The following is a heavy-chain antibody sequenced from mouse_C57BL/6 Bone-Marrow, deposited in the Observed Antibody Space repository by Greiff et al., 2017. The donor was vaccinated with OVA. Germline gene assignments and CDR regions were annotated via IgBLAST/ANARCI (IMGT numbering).Heavy chain of an antibody. D-gene: IGHD2-12*01. CDR1: GYTFTDYE. CDR3: TRSLYSAYAMDY. V-gene: IGHV1-15*01. Sequence: VKLQESGAELVRPGASVTLSCKASGYTFTDYEMHWVKQTPVHGLEWIGAIDPETGGTAYKQKFKGKAILTADKSSSTAYMELRSLTSEDSAVYYCTRSLYSAYAMDYWGQGTSVTVSS. CDR2: IDPETGGT. J-gene: IGHJ4*01.